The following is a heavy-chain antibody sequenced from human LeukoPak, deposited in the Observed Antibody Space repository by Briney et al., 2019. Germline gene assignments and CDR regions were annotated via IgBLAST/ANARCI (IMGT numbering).Heavy chain of an antibody. J-gene: IGHJ5*02. CDR3: AADLGACSGGSCYPNWFDP. CDR1: GFTFTSSA. Sequence: SVKVSCKASGFTFTSSAMQWVRQARGQRLEWIGWIVVGSGNTNYAQKFQERVTITRDMSTSTAYMELSSLRSEDTAVYYCAADLGACSGGSCYPNWFDPWGQGTLVTVSS. CDR2: IVVGSGNT. D-gene: IGHD2-15*01. V-gene: IGHV1-58*02.